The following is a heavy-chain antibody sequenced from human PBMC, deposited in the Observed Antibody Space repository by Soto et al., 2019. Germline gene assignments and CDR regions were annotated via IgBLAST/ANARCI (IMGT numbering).Heavy chain of an antibody. J-gene: IGHJ4*02. CDR2: IIPIFGTA. V-gene: IGHV1-69*13. CDR1: GGTFSSYS. Sequence: ASVKVSCKASGGTFSSYSINWVRQAPGQGLEWMGEIIPIFGTANYAQKFQGRVTITADESTSTAYMELSSLRSEDTAVYYCARDGGRHSGGIDYWGQGTLVTVSS. D-gene: IGHD1-26*01. CDR3: ARDGGRHSGGIDY.